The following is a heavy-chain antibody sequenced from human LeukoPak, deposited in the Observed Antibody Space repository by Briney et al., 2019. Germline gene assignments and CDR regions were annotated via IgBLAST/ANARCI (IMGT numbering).Heavy chain of an antibody. J-gene: IGHJ3*02. CDR1: GFTFRNYW. CDR2: IKQDGSEK. Sequence: PGGSLRLSCAASGFTFRNYWTTWVRQAPGKGLEWVANIKQDGSEKNYVDSVRGRFTISRDNAKNSLYLQVNSLRVEDTAVYYCARGSNSAFDIWGQGTLVTVSS. CDR3: ARGSNSAFDI. V-gene: IGHV3-7*01. D-gene: IGHD4-11*01.